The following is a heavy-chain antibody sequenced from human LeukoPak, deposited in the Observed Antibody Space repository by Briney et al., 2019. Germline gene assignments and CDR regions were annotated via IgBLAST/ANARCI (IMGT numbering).Heavy chain of an antibody. CDR1: GYSFTGYY. D-gene: IGHD4-17*01. CDR3: AREHSGCDTTA. J-gene: IGHJ5*02. V-gene: IGHV1-2*02. Sequence: ASVKVSCKASGYSFTGYYMHLVRQAPGQGLEWMGWINPNSGGTKYAQKFQGRVTMTRDTSISTVYMELTRLRFDDTAVYYCAREHSGCDTTAWGQGTLVTVSS. CDR2: INPNSGGT.